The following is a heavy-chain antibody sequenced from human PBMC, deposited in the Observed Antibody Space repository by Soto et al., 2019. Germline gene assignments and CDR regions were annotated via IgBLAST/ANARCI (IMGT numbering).Heavy chain of an antibody. CDR1: GGSISSGGYY. Sequence: SETLSLTCTVSGGSISSGGYYWSWIRQHPGKGLEWIGYIYYSGSTYYNPSLKSRVTISVDTSKNQLSLKMSSVTAADTALYYCARVERGTATTVVDAFDIWGPGTMVTVSS. J-gene: IGHJ3*02. CDR3: ARVERGTATTVVDAFDI. D-gene: IGHD1-1*01. V-gene: IGHV4-31*03. CDR2: IYYSGST.